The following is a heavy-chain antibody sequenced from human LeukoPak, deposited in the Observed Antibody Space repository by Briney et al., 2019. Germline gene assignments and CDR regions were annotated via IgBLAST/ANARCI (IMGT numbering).Heavy chain of an antibody. J-gene: IGHJ4*02. CDR3: AWDDFDY. CDR1: GYTFTSYG. Sequence: ASVKVSCKASGYTFTSYGISWVRQAPGQGLEWVGIINPSGGSTSYAQKFQGRVTMTGDMSTSTVYMELSSLRSEDTGVYYCAWDDFDYWGQGTLVTVSS. V-gene: IGHV1-46*01. CDR2: INPSGGST.